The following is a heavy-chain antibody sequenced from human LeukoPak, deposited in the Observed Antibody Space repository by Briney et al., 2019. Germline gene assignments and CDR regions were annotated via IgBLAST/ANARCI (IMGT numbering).Heavy chain of an antibody. CDR2: IYSGGST. Sequence: GGSLRLSCAASGFTVSSNYMSWVRQAPGKGLEWVSVIYSGGSTYYADSVKGRFTISRDNSENTLYLQMNSLRAEDTAVYYCAGVVAARGGFDYWGQGTLVTVSS. J-gene: IGHJ4*02. V-gene: IGHV3-53*01. D-gene: IGHD2-15*01. CDR3: AGVVAARGGFDY. CDR1: GFTVSSNY.